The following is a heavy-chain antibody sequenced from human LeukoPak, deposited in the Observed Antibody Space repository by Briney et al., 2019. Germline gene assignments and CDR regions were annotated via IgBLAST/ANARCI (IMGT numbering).Heavy chain of an antibody. CDR1: GYTFTGYY. Sequence: GASVKVSCEASGYTFTGYYMHWVRQAPGQGLEWMGGIVLIFGTTNYAQKFQGRVTITADESTSTVYMEVSSLRSEDTIIYYCARDSRETIFTIWGQGTMVTVSS. J-gene: IGHJ3*01. D-gene: IGHD3-3*01. CDR3: ARDSRETIFTI. V-gene: IGHV1-69*13. CDR2: IVLIFGTT.